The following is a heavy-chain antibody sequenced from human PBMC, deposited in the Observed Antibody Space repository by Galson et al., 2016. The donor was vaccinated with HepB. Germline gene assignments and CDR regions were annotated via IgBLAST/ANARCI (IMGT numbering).Heavy chain of an antibody. Sequence: SLRLSCAASGFTFSSYAMHWVRQAPGKGLEWVAVISYDGSNKYYADSVKGRFTISRDNSKNTLYLQMNSLRAEDTAVYYCARYGSGSALDYWGQGTLVTVSS. CDR2: ISYDGSNK. CDR1: GFTFSSYA. D-gene: IGHD3-10*01. V-gene: IGHV3-30-3*01. J-gene: IGHJ4*02. CDR3: ARYGSGSALDY.